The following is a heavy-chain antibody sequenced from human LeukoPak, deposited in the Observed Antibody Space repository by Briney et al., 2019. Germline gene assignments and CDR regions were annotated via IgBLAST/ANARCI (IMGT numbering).Heavy chain of an antibody. CDR3: AKNRVPTAITPDS. J-gene: IGHJ5*01. D-gene: IGHD2-2*02. V-gene: IGHV3-30*18. Sequence: GGSLRLSCAASGFTFSNYGMHWVRQAPGKGLEWVAVIPYDGSNKYYTDSVKGRFTISRDNSKNTLYLQMTSLRVEDTAVYYCAKNRVPTAITPDSWGQGTLVTVSS. CDR2: IPYDGSNK. CDR1: GFTFSNYG.